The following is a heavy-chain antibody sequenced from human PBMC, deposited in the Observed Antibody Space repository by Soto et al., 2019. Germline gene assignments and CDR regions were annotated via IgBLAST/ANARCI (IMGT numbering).Heavy chain of an antibody. CDR2: IDPNSGGT. CDR1: GYTFTGYY. V-gene: IGHV1-2*02. CDR3: ARVRITMVRGVTSVYYGMDV. D-gene: IGHD3-10*01. J-gene: IGHJ6*02. Sequence: ASVKVSCKASGYTFTGYYMHWVRQAPGQGLEWMGWIDPNSGGTNYAQKFQGRVTMTRDTSISTAYMELSRLRSDDTAVYYCARVRITMVRGVTSVYYGMDVWGQGTTVTVSS.